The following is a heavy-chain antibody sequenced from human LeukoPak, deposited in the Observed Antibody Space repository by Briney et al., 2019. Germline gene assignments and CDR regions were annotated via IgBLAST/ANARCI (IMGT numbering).Heavy chain of an antibody. CDR2: ISGSGGST. CDR3: TRELAAAATSWFDP. CDR1: GFTFSNYA. J-gene: IGHJ5*02. Sequence: PGGSLRLSCAASGFTFSNYAMNWVRQAPGKGLEWVSAISGSGGSTYSADSVKGRFTISRDNSKNTLYLQMNSLKTEDTAVYYCTRELAAAATSWFDPWGQGTLVTVSS. V-gene: IGHV3-23*01. D-gene: IGHD6-13*01.